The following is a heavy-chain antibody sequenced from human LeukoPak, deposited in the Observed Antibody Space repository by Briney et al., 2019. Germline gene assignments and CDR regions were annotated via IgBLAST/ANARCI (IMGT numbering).Heavy chain of an antibody. CDR3: ARLLGSSSYYDS. J-gene: IGHJ4*02. D-gene: IGHD6-19*01. Sequence: GGSLRLSCVASGFTFSNCWMTWVRQAPGKGLEWVADIDQSGGAMNYVDSVKGRFTISRDNAKNSLYLQMNSLRAEDAVVYYCARLLGSSSYYDSWGPGALVTVSS. V-gene: IGHV3-7*05. CDR1: GFTFSNCW. CDR2: IDQSGGAM.